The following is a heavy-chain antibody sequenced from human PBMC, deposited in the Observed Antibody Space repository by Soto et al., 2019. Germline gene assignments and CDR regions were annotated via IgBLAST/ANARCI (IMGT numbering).Heavy chain of an antibody. V-gene: IGHV1-18*01. CDR1: GSTFTSYG. Sequence: ASVKVSCKASGSTFTSYGISWVRQAPGQGLEWMGWISAYNDNTNYAQKLQGRVTMTTDTSTSTAYMELRSLRSDDTAVYYCARDIVAPMTRRRGFDYWGQGTLVTVSS. CDR2: ISAYNDNT. J-gene: IGHJ4*02. D-gene: IGHD2-15*01. CDR3: ARDIVAPMTRRRGFDY.